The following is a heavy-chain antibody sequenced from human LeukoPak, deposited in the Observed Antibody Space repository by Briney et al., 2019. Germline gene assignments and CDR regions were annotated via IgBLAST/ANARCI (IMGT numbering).Heavy chain of an antibody. V-gene: IGHV3-7*01. Sequence: GGSLRLSCAASGFTFSSYWMSWVRQAPGKGLEWVANIRQDGSEKYYVDSVKGRFTISRDNAKNSLYLQMNSLRAEDTAVYYCARTSSGGSCYLDYWGQGTLVTVSS. CDR2: IRQDGSEK. CDR3: ARTSSGGSCYLDY. CDR1: GFTFSSYW. J-gene: IGHJ4*02. D-gene: IGHD2-15*01.